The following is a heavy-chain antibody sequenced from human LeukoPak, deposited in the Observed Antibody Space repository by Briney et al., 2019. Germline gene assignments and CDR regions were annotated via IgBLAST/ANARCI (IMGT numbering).Heavy chain of an antibody. J-gene: IGHJ4*02. D-gene: IGHD5-18*01. Sequence: GGSLRLSCAASGFSFSSYGMHWVRQTPGKGLEWVSATSGSGDNTYYAGSVRGRFAVSRDNSKNTLYLQMNSLTAEDTAVYYCAKESGYSYGQNDYWGQGALVTVSS. CDR2: TSGSGDNT. CDR3: AKESGYSYGQNDY. V-gene: IGHV3-23*01. CDR1: GFSFSSYG.